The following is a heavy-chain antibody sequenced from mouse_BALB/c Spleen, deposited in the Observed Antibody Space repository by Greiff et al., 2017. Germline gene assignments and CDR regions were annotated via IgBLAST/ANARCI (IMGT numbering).Heavy chain of an antibody. CDR3: ARAQDSSGYSYAMDY. V-gene: IGHV1-87*01. J-gene: IGHJ4*01. Sequence: VQLQQSGAELARPGASVKLSCKASGYTFTSYWMQWVKQRPGQGLEWIGAIYPGDGDTRYTQKFKGKATLTADKSSSTAYMQLSSLASEDSAVYYCARAQDSSGYSYAMDYWGQGTSVTVSS. CDR1: GYTFTSYW. D-gene: IGHD3-2*01. CDR2: IYPGDGDT.